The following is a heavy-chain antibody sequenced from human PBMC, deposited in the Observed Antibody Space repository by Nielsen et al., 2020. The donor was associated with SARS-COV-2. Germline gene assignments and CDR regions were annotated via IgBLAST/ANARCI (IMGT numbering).Heavy chain of an antibody. CDR3: ARGDGYYYGSGTDPPDY. D-gene: IGHD3-10*01. CDR1: GFSFSSYA. J-gene: IGHJ4*02. Sequence: GGSLRLSCAASGFSFSSYAMHWVRQAPGKGLEWVAIISYDGSNKYYADSVKGRFTISRDDSKNTLYLQMYSLRAEDTAVFYCARGDGYYYGSGTDPPDYWGQGTRVTVSS. V-gene: IGHV3-30*04. CDR2: ISYDGSNK.